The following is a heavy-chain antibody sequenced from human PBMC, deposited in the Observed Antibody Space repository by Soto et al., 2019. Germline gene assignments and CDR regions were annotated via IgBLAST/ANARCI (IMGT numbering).Heavy chain of an antibody. Sequence: ASETLSLTCTVSGGSTNYWSWIRQSAGKGLEWIGRIYISGSTNYNPSLKSRVTMSVDTPKNQFSLILRSVTAADTAVYWCATERSGFTVFDQWGQGTLVTVSS. CDR3: ATERSGFTVFDQ. V-gene: IGHV4-4*07. D-gene: IGHD3-3*01. CDR2: IYISGST. J-gene: IGHJ4*02. CDR1: GGSTNY.